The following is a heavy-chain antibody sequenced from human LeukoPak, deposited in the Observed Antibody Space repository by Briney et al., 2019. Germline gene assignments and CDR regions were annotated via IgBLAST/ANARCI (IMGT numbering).Heavy chain of an antibody. V-gene: IGHV1-2*06. CDR3: ARDLSSTPNWELDH. CDR1: GYTFSGYF. Sequence: ASVKVSCKASGYTFSGYFVHWVRQAPGKGFEWLERINAGSGDTEFAQKFQGRVTMTRDTFVSTAYMEVSGLTSDDTAMYYCARDLSSTPNWELDHWGQGTLVTVSS. D-gene: IGHD1-1*01. J-gene: IGHJ4*02. CDR2: INAGSGDT.